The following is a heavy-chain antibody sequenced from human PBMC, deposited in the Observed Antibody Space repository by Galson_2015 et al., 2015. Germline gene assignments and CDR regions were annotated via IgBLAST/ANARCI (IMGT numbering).Heavy chain of an antibody. CDR1: GFSLSTSGVG. Sequence: PALVKPTQTLTLTCTFSGFSLSTSGVGVGWIRQPPGKALEWLALIYWNDDKRYSPSLKSRLTITKDTSKNQVVLTMTNMDPVDTATYYCARATDYGGTLNWFDPWGQGTLVTVSS. D-gene: IGHD4-23*01. CDR3: ARATDYGGTLNWFDP. J-gene: IGHJ5*02. V-gene: IGHV2-5*01. CDR2: IYWNDDK.